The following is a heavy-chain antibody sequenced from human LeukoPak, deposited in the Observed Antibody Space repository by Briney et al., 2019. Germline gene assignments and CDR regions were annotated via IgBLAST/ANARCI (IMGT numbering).Heavy chain of an antibody. Sequence: ASVKVSCKASGYTFTSYGISWVRQARGQGLEWMGWISAYNGNTNYAQKLQGRVTMTTDTSTSTAYMELRSLRSDDTAVYYCARVDSSGWNFDYWGQGTLVTVSS. V-gene: IGHV1-18*01. CDR1: GYTFTSYG. D-gene: IGHD6-19*01. J-gene: IGHJ4*02. CDR2: ISAYNGNT. CDR3: ARVDSSGWNFDY.